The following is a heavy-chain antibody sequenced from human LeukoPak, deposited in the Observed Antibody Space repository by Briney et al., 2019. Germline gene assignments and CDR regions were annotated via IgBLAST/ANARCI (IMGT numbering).Heavy chain of an antibody. J-gene: IGHJ5*02. CDR2: IHYTGST. V-gene: IGHV4-59*01. CDR3: ARGGYYGSGNDFRFDP. Sequence: SETLTLTCTVSGGSISSYYWSWIRQSPGKGLECIGYIHYTGSTNYNPSLKSRVTISVETSKNQFSLKLKSVTAADTAVYYCARGGYYGSGNDFRFDPWGQGTLVTVSS. CDR1: GGSISSYY. D-gene: IGHD3-10*01.